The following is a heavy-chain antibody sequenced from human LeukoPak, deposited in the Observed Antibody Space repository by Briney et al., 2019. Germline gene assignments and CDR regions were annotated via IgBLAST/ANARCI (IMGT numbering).Heavy chain of an antibody. CDR2: ISDYNGNT. V-gene: IGHV1-18*01. J-gene: IGHJ4*02. CDR1: GYTFTSYG. CDR3: SRYPPISGWFGSYFDS. Sequence: ASVKVSCKASGYTFTSYGLNWVRQAPGQGLEWMGWISDYNGNTNYAQKFQGRVTMTTDTSTTTAYMELRSLTSDDTAVYYCSRYPPISGWFGSYFDSWGQGTLVTVSS. D-gene: IGHD6-19*01.